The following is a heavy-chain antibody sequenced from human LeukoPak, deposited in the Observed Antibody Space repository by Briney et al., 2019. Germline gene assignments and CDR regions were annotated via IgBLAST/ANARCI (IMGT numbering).Heavy chain of an antibody. Sequence: GGSLRLSCAASGFTFSTYGMHWVRQAPGKGLEWVAVIWYDGNNYYYADSVKGRFTISRDNSKNMLYLQMNSLRAEDTAVYYCARDLNPYCGGDCWFDYWGQGTLVTVSS. CDR2: IWYDGNNY. J-gene: IGHJ4*02. D-gene: IGHD2-21*02. CDR3: ARDLNPYCGGDCWFDY. V-gene: IGHV3-33*01. CDR1: GFTFSTYG.